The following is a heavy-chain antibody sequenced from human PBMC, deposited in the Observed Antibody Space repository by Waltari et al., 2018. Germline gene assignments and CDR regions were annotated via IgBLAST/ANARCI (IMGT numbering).Heavy chain of an antibody. CDR3: ARRVHRGTTVTTGLDY. V-gene: IGHV4-34*01. Sequence: QVQLQQWGAGLLKPSETLSLTCSVSGLSFSGYYWSWIRHPPGKGLEWFGEINHSGSTNYNPSLKSRVTISVDTSKNQFSLKLSSVTAADTAVYYCARRVHRGTTVTTGLDYWGQGTLVTVSS. CDR1: GLSFSGYY. D-gene: IGHD4-4*01. CDR2: INHSGST. J-gene: IGHJ4*02.